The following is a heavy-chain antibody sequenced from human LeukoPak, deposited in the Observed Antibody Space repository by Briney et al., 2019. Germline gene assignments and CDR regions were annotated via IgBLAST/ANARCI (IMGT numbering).Heavy chain of an antibody. CDR1: GGSISSSSYY. D-gene: IGHD3-10*01. J-gene: IGHJ4*02. V-gene: IGHV4-39*01. CDR2: IYYSGST. CDR3: GRQRVMARGNSDFDY. Sequence: PAETLSLICTVSGGSISSSSYYWGWIRQPLGKGLEWIGGIYYSGSTYYNPSLKSRVTISVDTSEHQLSLQLRSVTAADTAVYYCGRQRVMARGNSDFDYWGQGTLVTVYS.